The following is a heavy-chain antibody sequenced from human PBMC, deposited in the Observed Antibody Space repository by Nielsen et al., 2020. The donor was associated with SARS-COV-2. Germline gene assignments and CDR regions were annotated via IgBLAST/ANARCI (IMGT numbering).Heavy chain of an antibody. D-gene: IGHD3-22*01. CDR3: ARTLYPYGSSGPLGAVDYFDY. Sequence: RQAPGKGLEWIGYIYYSGSTNYNPSLKSRVTMSVDTSKNQFSLKLSSVTAADTALYYCARTLYPYGSSGPLGAVDYFDYWGQGTLVTVSS. CDR2: IYYSGST. V-gene: IGHV4-59*08. J-gene: IGHJ4*02.